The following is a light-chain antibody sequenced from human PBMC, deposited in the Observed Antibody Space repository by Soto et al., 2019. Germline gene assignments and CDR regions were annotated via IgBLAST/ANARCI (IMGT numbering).Light chain of an antibody. CDR3: SSYTTRITLI. CDR2: EVY. Sequence: QSVLTQPAAVSGSPGQSITISCIGTSSDIGGYNYVSWYQQHPGKAPKLIISEVYNRPSGVSNRFSGSKSGYTASLTISGLQPEDEADYYCSSYTTRITLIFGGGTKLTVL. V-gene: IGLV2-14*03. J-gene: IGLJ2*01. CDR1: SSDIGGYNY.